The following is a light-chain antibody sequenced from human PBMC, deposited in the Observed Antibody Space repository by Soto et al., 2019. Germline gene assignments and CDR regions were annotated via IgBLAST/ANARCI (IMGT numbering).Light chain of an antibody. V-gene: IGKV3-15*01. Sequence: IGMTQSPATLSLTPGERATLSCRASQSVGTNLAWYQQTRGQAPRLLIYGASNRATGVPDRFSGSVSGTEFTLTISSLQSEDFAVYYCQVYASWLWTFGQGTKVDIK. CDR3: QVYASWLWT. CDR2: GAS. J-gene: IGKJ1*01. CDR1: QSVGTN.